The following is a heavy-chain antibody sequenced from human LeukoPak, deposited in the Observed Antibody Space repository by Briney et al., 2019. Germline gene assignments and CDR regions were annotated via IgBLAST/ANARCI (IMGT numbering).Heavy chain of an antibody. D-gene: IGHD3-22*01. Sequence: PGGSLRLVCAASGFTFSSYAMHWVRQAPGKGLEWVAVISYDGSNKYYADSVKGRFTISRDNSKNTLYLQMSSLRAEDTAVYYCARAMIEVVFTTLLDYCGQGTLVTVSS. CDR1: GFTFSSYA. V-gene: IGHV3-30*04. J-gene: IGHJ4*02. CDR3: ARAMIEVVFTTLLDY. CDR2: ISYDGSNK.